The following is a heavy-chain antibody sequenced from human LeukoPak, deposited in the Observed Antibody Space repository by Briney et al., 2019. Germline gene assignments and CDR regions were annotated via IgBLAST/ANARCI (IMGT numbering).Heavy chain of an antibody. V-gene: IGHV4-39*07. J-gene: IGHJ4*02. D-gene: IGHD6-6*01. CDR3: ARAETRRGIAARPRGVAYFDY. CDR1: GGSISSSNYF. CDR2: IYYSGGT. Sequence: SETLSLTCTVSGGSISSSNYFWGWIRQPPGEGLEWIGSIYYSGGTYYNPSLRSRVTISVDTSKNQFSLKLNSVTAADTAVYYCARAETRRGIAARPRGVAYFDYWGQGTLVTVSS.